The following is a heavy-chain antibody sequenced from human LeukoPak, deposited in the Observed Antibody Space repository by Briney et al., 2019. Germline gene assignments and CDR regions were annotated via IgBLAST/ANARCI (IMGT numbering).Heavy chain of an antibody. D-gene: IGHD1-26*01. CDR3: ARQNTPHGNFDY. CDR1: GFTFSSYD. J-gene: IGHJ4*02. Sequence: GGSLRLSCAASGFTFSSYDMHWVRQATGKGLEWVSAIGVAANTFYSGSVKGRSTISRENAKNSLYLLMSSLRAEDTAAYYCARQNTPHGNFDYWGQGTLVTVSS. CDR2: IGVAANT. V-gene: IGHV3-13*01.